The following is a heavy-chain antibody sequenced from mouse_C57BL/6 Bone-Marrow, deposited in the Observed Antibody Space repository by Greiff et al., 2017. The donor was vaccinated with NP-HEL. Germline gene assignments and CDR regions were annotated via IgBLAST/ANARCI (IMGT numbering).Heavy chain of an antibody. CDR2: IYPGSGST. V-gene: IGHV1-55*01. J-gene: IGHJ1*03. Sequence: QVQLQQPGAELVKPGASVKMSCKASGYTFTSYWITWVKQRPGQGLEWIGDIYPGSGSTNYNEKFKSKATLTVDTSSSTAYMQLSSLTSEDSAVYYCARGRADCSYGYFDVWGTGTTVTVSS. CDR1: GYTFTSYW. CDR3: ARGRADCSYGYFDV. D-gene: IGHD3-3*01.